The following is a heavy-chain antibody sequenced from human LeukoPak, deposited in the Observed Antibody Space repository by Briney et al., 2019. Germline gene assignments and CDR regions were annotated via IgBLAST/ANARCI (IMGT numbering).Heavy chain of an antibody. Sequence: GGSLRLSCAASEFAFSTYNMNWVRPAPGKGLEWVSYISTGSSTTYYADSVKGRFTISRDNVENSLYLQMNSLRDEDTAVYYCARVAAGYSVNYFDYWGQGTLVTVSS. V-gene: IGHV3-48*02. CDR2: ISTGSSTT. D-gene: IGHD4-23*01. CDR1: EFAFSTYN. CDR3: ARVAAGYSVNYFDY. J-gene: IGHJ4*02.